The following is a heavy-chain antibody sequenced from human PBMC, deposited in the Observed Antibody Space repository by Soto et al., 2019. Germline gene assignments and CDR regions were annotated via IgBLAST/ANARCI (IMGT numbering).Heavy chain of an antibody. J-gene: IGHJ4*02. V-gene: IGHV3-15*01. CDR1: GFTFSNAW. Sequence: EVQLVESGGGLVKPGGSLRLSCAASGFTFSNAWMTWVRQAPGKGLEWVGRIKSKTAGGTTDYAAPVKGRFSMSRDDSKNTLYLQMNSLKTEDTAMYYCNYYEKGGDYWGQGTLVTVSS. CDR2: IKSKTAGGTT. CDR3: NYYEKGGDY. D-gene: IGHD3-22*01.